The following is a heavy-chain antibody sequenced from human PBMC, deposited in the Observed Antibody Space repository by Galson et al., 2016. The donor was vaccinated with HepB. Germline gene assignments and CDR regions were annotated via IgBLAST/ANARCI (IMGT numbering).Heavy chain of an antibody. D-gene: IGHD6-13*01. Sequence: SLRLSCAASGFTFSSYSMNWVRQAPGKGLEWVSSISSSSSDIYYADSAKGRFTISRDNAKNSLYLQMNSLRAEDTAVYYCARDLIAAAGRTFYYYYYHMDVGGKGTTVTVSS. J-gene: IGHJ6*03. V-gene: IGHV3-21*01. CDR2: ISSSSSDI. CDR3: ARDLIAAAGRTFYYYYYHMDV. CDR1: GFTFSSYS.